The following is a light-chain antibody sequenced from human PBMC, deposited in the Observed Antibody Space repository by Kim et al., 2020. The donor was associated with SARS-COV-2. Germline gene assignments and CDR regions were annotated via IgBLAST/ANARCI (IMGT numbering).Light chain of an antibody. CDR1: STNIGSNT. V-gene: IGLV1-44*01. J-gene: IGLJ3*02. Sequence: GQRVTSSGSGSSTNIGSNTVNWYQQFPGTAPKLLIHSNNQRPSGVPDRFSGSKSGTSASLAISGLQSEDETSYHCESWDDTLRGPVFGGGTQLTVL. CDR3: ESWDDTLRGPV. CDR2: SNN.